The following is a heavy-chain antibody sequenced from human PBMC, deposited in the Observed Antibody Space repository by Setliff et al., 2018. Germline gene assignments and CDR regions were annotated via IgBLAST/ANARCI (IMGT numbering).Heavy chain of an antibody. CDR2: IYKSGST. Sequence: SETLSLTCTVSGGSVSSGSYYWSWIRQPAGKGLEWFGHIYKSGSTNYNPSLKSRVTMSLDTSKNQFSLNLQMNSLRVEDTAVYYCARSPGFDPWGQGTLVTVS. V-gene: IGHV4-61*10. J-gene: IGHJ5*02. CDR3: ARSPGFDP. CDR1: GGSVSSGSYY.